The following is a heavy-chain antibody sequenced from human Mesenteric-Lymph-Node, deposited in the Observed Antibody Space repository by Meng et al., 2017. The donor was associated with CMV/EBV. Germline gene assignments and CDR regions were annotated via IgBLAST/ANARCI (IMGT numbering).Heavy chain of an antibody. V-gene: IGHV3-21*01. CDR2: ISSSSSYI. CDR3: ARDPGIGYSGYHDAFDI. D-gene: IGHD5-12*01. CDR1: GFTFSSYS. Sequence: PGGSLRLSCAASGFTFSSYSMNWVRQAPGKGLEWVSSISSSSSYIYYADSVKGRFTISRDNAKNSLYLQMNSLRAEDTAVYYCARDPGIGYSGYHDAFDIWGQGTMVTVSS. J-gene: IGHJ3*02.